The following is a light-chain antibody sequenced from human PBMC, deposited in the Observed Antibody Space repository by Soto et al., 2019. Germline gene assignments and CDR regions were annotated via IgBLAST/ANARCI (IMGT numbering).Light chain of an antibody. CDR1: DSNIGSNS. V-gene: IGLV1-47*02. CDR3: AAWDASLSACV. J-gene: IGLJ1*01. CDR2: YNN. Sequence: QSVLTQPPSASGTAGQGVTISCSGGDSNIGSNSVYWYQHLPRMAPKLLIYYNNQRPSGVPDRFSGSRSGTSASLAIVGLRSEDEAVYYCAAWDASLSACVFGNGTKLT.